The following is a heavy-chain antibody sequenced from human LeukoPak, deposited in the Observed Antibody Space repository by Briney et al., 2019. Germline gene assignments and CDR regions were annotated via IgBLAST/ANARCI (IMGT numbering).Heavy chain of an antibody. V-gene: IGHV4-38-2*02. D-gene: IGHD5-18*01. CDR3: ARDLGIPNWFDP. CDR2: IYHSGRT. CDR1: GYSISSGYY. J-gene: IGHJ5*02. Sequence: SETLSLTCSVSGYSISSGYYWGWIRQPPGKGLEWIGSIYHSGRTYYNPSLKSRVTISVDTSKNQFSLKLSSVTAADTAVYYCARDLGIPNWFDPWGQGTLVTVSS.